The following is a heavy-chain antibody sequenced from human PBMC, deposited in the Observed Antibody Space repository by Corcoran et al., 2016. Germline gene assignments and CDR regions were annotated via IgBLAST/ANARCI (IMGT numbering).Heavy chain of an antibody. CDR2: IKSKTDGGTT. V-gene: IGHV3-15*01. D-gene: IGHD2-2*01. CDR1: GFTFSNAW. J-gene: IGHJ1*01. CDR3: TTGYCSSTSCYQH. Sequence: EVQLVESGGGLVKPGGSLRLSCAASGFTFSNAWRSWVRQAPGKGLEWVGRIKSKTDGGTTDYAAPVKGRFTISRDDSKNTLYLQMNSLKTEDTAVYYCTTGYCSSTSCYQHWGQGTLVTVSS.